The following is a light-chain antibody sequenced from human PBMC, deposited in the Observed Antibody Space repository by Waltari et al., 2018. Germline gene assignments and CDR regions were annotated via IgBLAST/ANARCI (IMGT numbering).Light chain of an antibody. Sequence: QSALTQPASVSGSPGQSITISCTGTSSDIGAYNFVSCYQQNPGKAPKVIIYDVNNRPSGVSNRFSGSKSGNTASLTISGLQVGDEADYYCSSYGSNNAYVFGKATKVTVL. CDR1: SSDIGAYNF. J-gene: IGLJ1*01. CDR3: SSYGSNNAYV. CDR2: DVN. V-gene: IGLV2-14*03.